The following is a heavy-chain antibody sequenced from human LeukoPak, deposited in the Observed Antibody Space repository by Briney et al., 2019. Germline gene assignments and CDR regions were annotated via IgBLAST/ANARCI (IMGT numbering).Heavy chain of an antibody. CDR2: IYHSGST. CDR3: ARDPSGRGVPHY. D-gene: IGHD3-10*01. CDR1: GGSISSDGYY. Sequence: PSETLSLTCTVSGGSISSDGYYWSWIRQPPGKGLEWIGHIYHSGSTNYNPSLKSRVTISVDKSKNQFSLKLSSVTAADTAVYYCARDPSGRGVPHYWGQGTLVTVSS. V-gene: IGHV4-30-2*01. J-gene: IGHJ4*02.